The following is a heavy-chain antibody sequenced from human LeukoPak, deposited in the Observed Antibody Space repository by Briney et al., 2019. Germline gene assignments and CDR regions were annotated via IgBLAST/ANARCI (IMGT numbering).Heavy chain of an antibody. D-gene: IGHD3-3*01. Sequence: ASVKVSCKASGYTFTNYGISWVRQAPGQGLEWMGWISAYNGNTNYAQKLQGRVTMTTDTSTSTAYMELRSLRSDDTAVYYCARGGDFWSGYGYYGMDVWGQGTTVTVSS. CDR3: ARGGDFWSGYGYYGMDV. V-gene: IGHV1-18*01. J-gene: IGHJ6*02. CDR1: GYTFTNYG. CDR2: ISAYNGNT.